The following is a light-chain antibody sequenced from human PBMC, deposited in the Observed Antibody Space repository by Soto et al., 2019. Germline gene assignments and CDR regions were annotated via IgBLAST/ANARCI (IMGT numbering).Light chain of an antibody. J-gene: IGKJ2*01. CDR3: QLCYNTPYT. CDR2: WAS. Sequence: DIVMTQSPDSLAVSLGERATINCKSSQSVLSSSNNKNYLAWYQQKPGQPPKLLIYWASTREFGVPDRFSGSGSGTDSTLTISSLKYIDVVVTYSQLCYNTPYTFGQGTKLEIK. V-gene: IGKV4-1*01. CDR1: QSVLSSSNNKNY.